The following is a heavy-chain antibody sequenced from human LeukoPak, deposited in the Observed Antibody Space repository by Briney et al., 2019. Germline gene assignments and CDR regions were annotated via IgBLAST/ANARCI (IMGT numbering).Heavy chain of an antibody. CDR3: AIPYYYDSSGPGDAFDI. V-gene: IGHV1-3*01. CDR2: INAGNGNT. D-gene: IGHD3-22*01. Sequence: PGASVKVSCKASGYTFTSYAMHWVRQAPGQRLEWMGWINAGNGNTKYSQKFQGRVTITRDTSASTAYMELSSLRSEDTAVYYCAIPYYYDSSGPGDAFDIWGQGTMVTVSS. J-gene: IGHJ3*02. CDR1: GYTFTSYA.